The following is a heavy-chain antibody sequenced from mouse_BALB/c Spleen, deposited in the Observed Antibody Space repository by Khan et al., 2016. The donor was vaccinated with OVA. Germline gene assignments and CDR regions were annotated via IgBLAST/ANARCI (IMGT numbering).Heavy chain of an antibody. CDR3: SRRSGGVYLEYLLAD. Sequence: QVTLQESGPGILQPSQTLSLTCSFSGFSLTTSGMGVSWIRQPSGKGLEWLAHIYWDDDKRYHPSLKSRLTISKDSSRNQVFLKITSADTAATATDYVSRRSGGVYLEYLLADWGQGTLVTVSA. D-gene: IGHD2-1*01. V-gene: IGHV8-12*01. CDR1: GFSLTTSGMG. J-gene: IGHJ3*01. CDR2: IYWDDDK.